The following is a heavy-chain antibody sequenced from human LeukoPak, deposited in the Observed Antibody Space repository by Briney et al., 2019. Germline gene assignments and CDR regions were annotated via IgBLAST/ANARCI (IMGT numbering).Heavy chain of an antibody. V-gene: IGHV4-38-2*01. CDR1: GYSISRGYY. D-gene: IGHD6-6*01. CDR2: IYHSGST. Sequence: KPSETLSLTCAVSGYSISRGYYWGWIRQPPGEGLEGIGSIYHSGSTYYNPSLKSRVTISVDTSKNQFSLKLSSVTAADTAVYYCAREEGSIAARIDYWGQGTLVTVSS. J-gene: IGHJ4*02. CDR3: AREEGSIAARIDY.